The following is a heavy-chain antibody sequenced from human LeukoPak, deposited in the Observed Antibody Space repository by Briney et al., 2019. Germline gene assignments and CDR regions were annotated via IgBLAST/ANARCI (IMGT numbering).Heavy chain of an antibody. D-gene: IGHD6-19*01. CDR3: ARVHGRSGWHVADY. J-gene: IGHJ4*02. CDR2: ISYSGTT. V-gene: IGHV4-59*02. Sequence: SETLSLTCSVSGGSVNTYYWSWIRQPPGKGLEWIGCISYSGTTNYNPSLKSRVTISVDTSKNHFSLKLSSVTAADTAVYYCARVHGRSGWHVADYWGQGTLVTVSS. CDR1: GGSVNTYY.